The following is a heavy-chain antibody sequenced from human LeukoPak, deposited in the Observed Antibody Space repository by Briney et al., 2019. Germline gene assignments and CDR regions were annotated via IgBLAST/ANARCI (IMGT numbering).Heavy chain of an antibody. CDR3: AKEVGSSSINWFDP. J-gene: IGHJ5*02. Sequence: SVKASCKASGGTFSSYAISWVRQAPGQGLEWMGGIIPIFGTANYAQKFQGRVTITTYESTSTAYMELSSLRSEDTAVYYCAKEVGSSSINWFDPWGQGTLVTVSS. V-gene: IGHV1-69*05. CDR2: IIPIFGTA. D-gene: IGHD6-6*01. CDR1: GGTFSSYA.